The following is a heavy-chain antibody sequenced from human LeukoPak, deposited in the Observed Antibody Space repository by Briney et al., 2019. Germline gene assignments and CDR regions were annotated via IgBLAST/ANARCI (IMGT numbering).Heavy chain of an antibody. D-gene: IGHD2-8*01. CDR1: GYTFTSYG. CDR3: ASGVQDCTNGVCYALTFDY. J-gene: IGHJ4*02. CDR2: ISDYNGNT. Sequence: ASVKVSCKASGYTFTSYGISWVRQAPGQGVEWMGWISDYNGNTNYAQKLQGRVTMTTDTSTSTAYMELRSLRSDDTAVYYCASGVQDCTNGVCYALTFDYWGQGTLVTVSS. V-gene: IGHV1-18*01.